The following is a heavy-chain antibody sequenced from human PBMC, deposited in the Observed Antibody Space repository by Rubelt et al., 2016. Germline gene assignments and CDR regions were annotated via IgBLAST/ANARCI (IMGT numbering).Heavy chain of an antibody. CDR2: INSDGSST. J-gene: IGHJ3*02. Sequence: EVQLVESGGGLVQPGGSLRLSCAASGFTFSSYWMHWVRQAPGKGLVWVSRINSDGSSTSYADSVKGRFTISRDNAKNTLYLQLNSLRAEDTAVYYWARSGPDVVVPAAIRVEGDAFDIWGQGTMVTVSS. V-gene: IGHV3-74*01. CDR3: ARSGPDVVVPAAIRVEGDAFDI. CDR1: GFTFSSYW. D-gene: IGHD2-2*02.